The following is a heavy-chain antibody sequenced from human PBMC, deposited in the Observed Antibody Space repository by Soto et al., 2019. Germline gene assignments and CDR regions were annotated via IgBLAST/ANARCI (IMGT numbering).Heavy chain of an antibody. CDR2: ISWNSGSI. V-gene: IGHV3-9*01. CDR1: GFTFDDYA. J-gene: IGHJ5*02. CDR3: AKDISRYYDILTGYYGP. D-gene: IGHD3-9*01. Sequence: EVQLVESGGGLVQPGRSLRLSCAASGFTFDDYAMHWVRQAPGKGLEWVSGISWNSGSIGCADSVKGRFTISRDNAKNSLYLQMNSLRAEDTALYYCAKDISRYYDILTGYYGPWGQGTLVTVSS.